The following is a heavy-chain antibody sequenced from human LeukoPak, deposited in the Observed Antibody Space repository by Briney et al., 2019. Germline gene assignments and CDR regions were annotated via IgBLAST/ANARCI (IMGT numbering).Heavy chain of an antibody. D-gene: IGHD2-2*02. CDR3: TSNLYCSTSSCYTLDN. V-gene: IGHV3-15*01. Sequence: GVSLRLSCAASGFTFSNGWMSWVRQAPGKGLEWVGRIKSKSERGTTDYAAPVKGRFTISRDGSTNTVYLHMNSLKTEDTAVYSCTSNLYCSTSSCYTLDNWGQGTLVAVSP. J-gene: IGHJ4*02. CDR2: IKSKSERGTT. CDR1: GFTFSNGW.